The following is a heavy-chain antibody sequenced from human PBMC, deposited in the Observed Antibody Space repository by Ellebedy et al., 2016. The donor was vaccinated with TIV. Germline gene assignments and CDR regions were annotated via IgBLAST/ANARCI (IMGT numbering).Heavy chain of an antibody. J-gene: IGHJ4*02. CDR1: GDSISGHY. Sequence: MPSETLSLTCTVSGDSISGHYWSWIRQSPGKGLEWIGYIYYSGDTNYDPSLKSRVTMSVDKSKNQFSLKLSSVTAAYTAVYYCARGGASSKYFDFWGQGTLVTVSS. CDR2: IYYSGDT. V-gene: IGHV4-59*11. CDR3: ARGGASSKYFDF.